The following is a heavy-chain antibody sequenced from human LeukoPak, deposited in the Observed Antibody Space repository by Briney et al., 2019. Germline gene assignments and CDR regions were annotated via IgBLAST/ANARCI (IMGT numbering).Heavy chain of an antibody. CDR2: FDPEDGET. Sequence: GASVPVSCKVSGYTLTELSMHWVRQAPGRGLEWMGGFDPEDGETIYAQKFQGRVTMTEDTSTDTAYMELSSLRSEDTAVYYCARVSGPNYYGSGSYPYNWFDPWGQGTLVTVSS. J-gene: IGHJ5*02. CDR3: ARVSGPNYYGSGSYPYNWFDP. CDR1: GYTLTELS. D-gene: IGHD3-10*01. V-gene: IGHV1-24*01.